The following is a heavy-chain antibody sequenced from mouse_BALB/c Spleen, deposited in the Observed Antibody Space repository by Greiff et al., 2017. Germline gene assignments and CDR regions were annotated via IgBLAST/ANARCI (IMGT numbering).Heavy chain of an antibody. CDR3: ARSDYYGSSFYAMDY. J-gene: IGHJ4*01. V-gene: IGHV1-87*01. Sequence: VQLQQSGAELARPGASVKLSCKASGYTFTSYWMQWVKQRPGQGLEWIGAIYPGDGDTRYTQKFKGKATLTADKSSSTAYMQLSSLASEDSAVYYCARSDYYGSSFYAMDYWGQGTSVTVSS. D-gene: IGHD1-1*01. CDR2: IYPGDGDT. CDR1: GYTFTSYW.